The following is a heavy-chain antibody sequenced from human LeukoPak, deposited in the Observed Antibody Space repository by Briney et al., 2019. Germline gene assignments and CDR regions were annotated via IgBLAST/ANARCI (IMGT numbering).Heavy chain of an antibody. Sequence: VASVKVSCKVSGYTLTELSMHWVRQAPGKGLEWMGGFDPEDGETIYAQKFQGRVTMTEDTSTDTAYMELSSLRSEDTAVYYSATAPYYYDSSGYRSPWGQGTLVTVSS. CDR1: GYTLTELS. V-gene: IGHV1-24*01. J-gene: IGHJ5*02. CDR3: ATAPYYYDSSGYRSP. D-gene: IGHD3-22*01. CDR2: FDPEDGET.